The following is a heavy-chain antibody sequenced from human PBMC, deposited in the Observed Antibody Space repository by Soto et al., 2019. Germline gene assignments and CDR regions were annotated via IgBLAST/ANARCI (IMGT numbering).Heavy chain of an antibody. Sequence: QLQLQESGSGLVKPSQTLSLTCAVSGGSISSGGYSWSWIRQPPGKGLEWIGYIYHSGSTYYNPYLKSRVTISVDRSKNQFSLKLSSVTAADTAVYYCARTYYDFWSGYSSNWFDPWGQGTLVTVSS. V-gene: IGHV4-30-2*01. CDR1: GGSISSGGYS. CDR3: ARTYYDFWSGYSSNWFDP. CDR2: IYHSGST. D-gene: IGHD3-3*01. J-gene: IGHJ5*02.